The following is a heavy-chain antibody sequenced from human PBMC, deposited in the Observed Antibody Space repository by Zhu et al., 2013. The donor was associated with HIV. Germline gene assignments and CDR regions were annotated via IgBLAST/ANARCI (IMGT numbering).Heavy chain of an antibody. J-gene: IGHJ5*02. Sequence: QVQLVQSGAEVKKPGSSVKVSCKASGGTFSSYAISWVRQAPGQGLEWMGGIIPIFGTANYAQKFQGRVTITADESTSTAYMELSSLRSEDTAVYYCAREDQYSSSWYGGAWFDPWGQGTLVTVSS. CDR3: AREDQYSSSWYGGAWFDP. CDR2: IIPIFGTA. V-gene: IGHV1-69*01. CDR1: GGTFSSYA. D-gene: IGHD6-13*01.